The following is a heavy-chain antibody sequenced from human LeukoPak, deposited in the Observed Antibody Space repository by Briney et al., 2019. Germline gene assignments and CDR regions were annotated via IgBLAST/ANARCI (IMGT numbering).Heavy chain of an antibody. D-gene: IGHD6-19*01. V-gene: IGHV3-11*01. Sequence: GGSLRLSCAASGFTFSDYYMSWIRQAPGKGLEWVSYISSSGSTIYYADSVKGRFTISRDNAKNSLYLRMNSPRGEDTAVYYCARARPILRYSSGWYDFDYWGQGTLVTVSS. CDR2: ISSSGSTI. J-gene: IGHJ4*02. CDR1: GFTFSDYY. CDR3: ARARPILRYSSGWYDFDY.